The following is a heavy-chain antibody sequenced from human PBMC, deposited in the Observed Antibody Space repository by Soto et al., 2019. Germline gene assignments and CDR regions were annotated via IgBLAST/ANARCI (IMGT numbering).Heavy chain of an antibody. D-gene: IGHD5-18*01. CDR3: AREDGYSYGLIDY. Sequence: QVQLVESGGGVVQPGRSLRLSCAASGFTFSSYAMHWVRQAPGKGLEWVAVISYDGSNKYYADSVKGRFTISRDNSKNTLYLQMNSLRAEDTAVYYCAREDGYSYGLIDYWGQGTLVTVSS. CDR1: GFTFSSYA. J-gene: IGHJ4*02. V-gene: IGHV3-30-3*01. CDR2: ISYDGSNK.